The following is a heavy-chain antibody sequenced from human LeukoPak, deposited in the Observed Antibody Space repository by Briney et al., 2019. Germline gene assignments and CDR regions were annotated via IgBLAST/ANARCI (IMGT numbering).Heavy chain of an antibody. CDR3: ARHCSGGRCNYDY. CDR1: GFIFSNYW. J-gene: IGHJ4*02. CDR2: IKQDGSEK. Sequence: GESLRLSCVASGFIFSNYWMSWVRQAPGKGLEWVANIKQDGSEKYYVDSVKGRFTISRDNAKNSLYLQMDSPRAEDMAVYYCARHCSGGRCNYDYWGQGTLVTVSS. V-gene: IGHV3-7*03. D-gene: IGHD2-15*01.